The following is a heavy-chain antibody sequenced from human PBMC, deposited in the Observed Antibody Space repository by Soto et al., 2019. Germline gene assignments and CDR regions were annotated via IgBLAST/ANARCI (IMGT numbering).Heavy chain of an antibody. J-gene: IGHJ3*02. CDR3: GKGTWGAFDI. V-gene: IGHV3-23*01. CDR1: GFTFSSNA. D-gene: IGHD7-27*01. CDR2: ITSGSGGGT. Sequence: EVQLLESGGGLVQPGGSLRLSCVASGFTFSSNAMSWVRQAPGKGLEGVSHITSGSGGGTYYADSVKARFTISRDNAKNTLYMQMNSLRVEDTAVYYCGKGTWGAFDIWGHGTLVTVSS.